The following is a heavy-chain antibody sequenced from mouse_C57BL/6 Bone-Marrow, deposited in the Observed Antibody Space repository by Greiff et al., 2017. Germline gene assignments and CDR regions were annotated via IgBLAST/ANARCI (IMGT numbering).Heavy chain of an antibody. Sequence: QVTLKVSGAELVKPGASVKLSCKASGYTFTEYTIHWVKQRSGQGLEWIGWFYPGSGSIKYNEKFKDKATLTADKSSSTVYMELSRLTSEDSAVYFCARHGEPLLLRSAWFAYWGQGTLVTVSA. J-gene: IGHJ3*01. CDR2: FYPGSGSI. D-gene: IGHD1-1*01. CDR1: GYTFTEYT. CDR3: ARHGEPLLLRSAWFAY. V-gene: IGHV1-62-2*01.